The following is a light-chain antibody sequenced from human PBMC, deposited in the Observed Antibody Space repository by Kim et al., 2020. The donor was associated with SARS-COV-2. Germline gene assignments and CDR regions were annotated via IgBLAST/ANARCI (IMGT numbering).Light chain of an antibody. CDR2: AAS. J-gene: IGKJ4*01. CDR1: QGISSY. Sequence: DIQLTQSPSFLSASVGDRVTITCRASQGISSYLAWYQQKPGKAPKLLIYAASTLQSGVPSRFSGSGSGTEFTLTISSLQPEDFTAYYCQQLSSYPRLTFGGGTNVDIK. V-gene: IGKV1-9*01. CDR3: QQLSSYPRLT.